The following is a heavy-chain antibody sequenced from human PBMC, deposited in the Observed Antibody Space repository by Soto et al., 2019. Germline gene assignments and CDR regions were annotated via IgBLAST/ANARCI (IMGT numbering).Heavy chain of an antibody. Sequence: ASVKVSCKASGYTFTGYYMHWVRQAPGQGLEWMGWINPNSGGTNYAQKFQGWVTMTRDTSISTAYMELSRLRSDDTAVYYCARAEQSLVLLNYWGQGTLVTVSS. CDR2: INPNSGGT. D-gene: IGHD6-19*01. J-gene: IGHJ4*02. CDR1: GYTFTGYY. CDR3: ARAEQSLVLLNY. V-gene: IGHV1-2*04.